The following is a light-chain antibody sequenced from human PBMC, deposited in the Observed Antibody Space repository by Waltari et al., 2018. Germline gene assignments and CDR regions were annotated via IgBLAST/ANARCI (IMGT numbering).Light chain of an antibody. V-gene: IGKV1-5*03. CDR3: QQYTGYPIT. Sequence: DIQMTQSPSTLSASVGVSVSITCRVSQSTNSRLAWYQQKPGKVPRLLIYKVSNLEREVPSRFSGSGSGTEFTLTISSLQPDDLATYYCQQYTGYPITFGGGTKVEIK. J-gene: IGKJ4*01. CDR2: KVS. CDR1: QSTNSR.